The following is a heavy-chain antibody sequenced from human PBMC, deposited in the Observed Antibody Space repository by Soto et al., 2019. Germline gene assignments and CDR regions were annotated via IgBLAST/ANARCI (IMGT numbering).Heavy chain of an antibody. D-gene: IGHD5-12*01. CDR2: INHSGST. CDR3: ARGGGYSGYVSRYYYYMGV. J-gene: IGHJ6*03. CDR1: GGSFSGYY. V-gene: IGHV4-34*01. Sequence: PSETLSLTCAVYGGSFSGYYLSWIRQPPGKGLEWIGEINHSGSTNYNPSLKSRVTISVDTSKNQFSLKLSSVTAADTAVYYCARGGGYSGYVSRYYYYMGVWGKGTTVTVSS.